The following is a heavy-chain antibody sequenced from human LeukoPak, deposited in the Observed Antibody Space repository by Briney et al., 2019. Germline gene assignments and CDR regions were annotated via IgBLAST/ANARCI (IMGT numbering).Heavy chain of an antibody. Sequence: PSETLSLTCTVSGGSISSYYWSWIRQPAGKGLEWIGRIYTCGSTNYNPSLKSRVTISVDTSKNQFSLKLSSVTAADTAVYYCARLNYYDSSSYYYWAFDIWGQGTMVTVSS. CDR1: GGSISSYY. D-gene: IGHD3-22*01. CDR3: ARLNYYDSSSYYYWAFDI. CDR2: IYTCGST. J-gene: IGHJ3*02. V-gene: IGHV4-4*07.